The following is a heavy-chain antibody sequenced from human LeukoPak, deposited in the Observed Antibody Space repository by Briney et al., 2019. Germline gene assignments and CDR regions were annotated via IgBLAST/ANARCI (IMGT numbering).Heavy chain of an antibody. CDR1: GGTFTNNA. V-gene: IGHV1-69*06. J-gene: IGHJ5*02. Sequence: GASVKVSCKTSGGTFTNNAITWVRQAPGQGLEWMGEIIPIFGTANYAQKFQGRVTITADKSTSTAYMELSSLRFEDTAMYYCTRAGGWLRDSSGYYYSSWGQGTLVTVSS. D-gene: IGHD3-22*01. CDR3: TRAGGWLRDSSGYYYSS. CDR2: IIPIFGTA.